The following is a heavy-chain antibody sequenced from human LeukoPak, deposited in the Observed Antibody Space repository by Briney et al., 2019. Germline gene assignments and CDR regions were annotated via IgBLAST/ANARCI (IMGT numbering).Heavy chain of an antibody. CDR2: MNPNTGYT. CDR3: ARGLSGWLRDDY. CDR1: GYTFTSYD. D-gene: IGHD5-12*01. Sequence: ASVKVSCKASGYTFTSYDINWVRQATGQGLEWMGWMNPNTGYTGYAQKFQGRVTMTMNTSISTAYMELSSLRSEDTAVYYCARGLSGWLRDDYWGQGTLVTVSS. V-gene: IGHV1-8*01. J-gene: IGHJ4*02.